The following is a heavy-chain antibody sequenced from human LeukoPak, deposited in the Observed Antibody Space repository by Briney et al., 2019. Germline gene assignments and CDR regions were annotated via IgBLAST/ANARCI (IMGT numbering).Heavy chain of an antibody. J-gene: IGHJ4*02. Sequence: SETLSLTCTVSGGSISSYYWSWIRQPPGKGLEWIGYIYYSGSTNYNPSLKSRVTISVDTSKNQFSLKLSSVTAADAAVYYCARVSEVNGSGSSIDYWGQGTLVTVSS. CDR1: GGSISSYY. CDR2: IYYSGST. D-gene: IGHD3-10*01. CDR3: ARVSEVNGSGSSIDY. V-gene: IGHV4-59*01.